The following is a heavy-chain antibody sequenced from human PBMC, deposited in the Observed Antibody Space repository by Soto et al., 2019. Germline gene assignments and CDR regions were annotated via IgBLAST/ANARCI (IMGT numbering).Heavy chain of an antibody. V-gene: IGHV4-34*01. Sequence: PSETLSLTCAVYGVSFSGYYWSWIRQPPGKGLEWIGEINHSGSTNYNPSLKSRVTISVDTSKNQFSLKLSSVTAADTAVYYCARGRMVRGVILKEYNWFDPWGQGTLVTVSS. CDR3: ARGRMVRGVILKEYNWFDP. D-gene: IGHD3-10*01. CDR2: INHSGST. CDR1: GVSFSGYY. J-gene: IGHJ5*02.